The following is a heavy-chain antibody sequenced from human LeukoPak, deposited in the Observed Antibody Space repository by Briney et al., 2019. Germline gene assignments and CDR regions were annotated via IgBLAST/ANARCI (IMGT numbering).Heavy chain of an antibody. CDR2: IFYTGST. CDR1: GGSIASSSNY. CDR3: ARQWVVATIPIFDY. V-gene: IGHV4-39*07. D-gene: IGHD5-12*01. Sequence: SETLSLTCTVSGGSIASSSNYWVWIRQPPGKGLEWIGNIFYTGSTYYNPSLKSRVTISVDRSKNQFSLMLSSVTAADTAVYYCARQWVVATIPIFDYWGQGTLVTVSS. J-gene: IGHJ4*02.